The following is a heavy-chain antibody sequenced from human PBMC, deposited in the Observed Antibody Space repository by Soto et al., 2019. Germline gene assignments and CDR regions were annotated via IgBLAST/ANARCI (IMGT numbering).Heavy chain of an antibody. CDR1: GFTFSSFA. Sequence: EVQLLESGGGLEQPGGSLRLSCAVSGFTFSSFAMTWVRQAPGKGLEWVSGISGDGISTYYTDSVKGRFTVSRDNSKKTLSLSMISLRVVDTAAYCCVREVWWTVTTDTGDHYYYDGMDVWGQGTTVTVSS. CDR2: ISGDGIST. V-gene: IGHV3-23*01. J-gene: IGHJ6*02. D-gene: IGHD2-21*01. CDR3: VREVWWTVTTDTGDHYYYDGMDV.